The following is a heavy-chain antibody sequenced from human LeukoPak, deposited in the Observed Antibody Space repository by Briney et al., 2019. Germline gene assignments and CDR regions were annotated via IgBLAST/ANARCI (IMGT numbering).Heavy chain of an antibody. D-gene: IGHD6-13*01. CDR2: IWYDGSNK. CDR3: AREGLQQQLAFDY. V-gene: IGHV3-33*01. Sequence: GGSLRLSCAASGFTFSSYGMHWVRQAPGKGLEWGAVIWYDGSNKYYADSVKGRFTISRDNSKNTLYLQMNSLRAEDTAVYYCAREGLQQQLAFDYWGQGTLVTVSS. J-gene: IGHJ4*02. CDR1: GFTFSSYG.